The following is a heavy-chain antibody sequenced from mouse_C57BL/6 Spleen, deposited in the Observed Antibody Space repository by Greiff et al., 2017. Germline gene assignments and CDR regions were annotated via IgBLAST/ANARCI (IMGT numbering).Heavy chain of an antibody. J-gene: IGHJ4*01. CDR1: GYTFTSYW. CDR2: IDPNSGGT. D-gene: IGHD2-1*01. V-gene: IGHV1-72*01. Sequence: QVHVKQPGAELVKPGASVKLSCKASGYTFTSYWMHWVKQRPGRGLEWIGRIDPNSGGTKYNEKFKSKATLTVDKPSSTAYMQLSSLTSEDSAVYYCARGDYGNYSYYAMDYWGQGTSVTVSS. CDR3: ARGDYGNYSYYAMDY.